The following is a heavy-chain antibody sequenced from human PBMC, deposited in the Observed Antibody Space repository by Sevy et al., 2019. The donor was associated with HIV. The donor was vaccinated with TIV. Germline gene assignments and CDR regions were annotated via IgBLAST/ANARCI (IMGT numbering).Heavy chain of an antibody. CDR1: GGSISSSSYY. V-gene: IGHV4-39*01. Sequence: SETLSLICTVSGGSISSSSYYWGWIRQPPGKGLEWIGSIYYSGSTYYNPSLKSRVTISVDTSKNQFSLKLSSVTAADTAVYYCARHSPTDYSNNWFDPWGQGTLVTVSS. CDR3: ARHSPTDYSNNWFDP. D-gene: IGHD4-4*01. CDR2: IYYSGST. J-gene: IGHJ5*02.